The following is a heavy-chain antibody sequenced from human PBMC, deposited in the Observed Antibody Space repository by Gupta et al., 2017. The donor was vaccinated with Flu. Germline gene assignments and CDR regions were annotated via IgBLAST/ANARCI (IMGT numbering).Heavy chain of an antibody. CDR2: IYPGQYET. CDR3: ERTRGGQRNAIDMDG. J-gene: IGHJ6*02. D-gene: IGHD3-16*01. V-gene: IGHV5-51*01. CDR1: GYIFANYG. Sequence: EVQLVQSGAEVKKPGESLKISCKGSGYIFANYGIGWVRQMPGKGLEWMGLIYPGQYETRYSPSFEGQVTISADKSVSTAYLQWSSLKASDNAMYYCERTRGGQRNAIDMDGGGQGTTVIVXS.